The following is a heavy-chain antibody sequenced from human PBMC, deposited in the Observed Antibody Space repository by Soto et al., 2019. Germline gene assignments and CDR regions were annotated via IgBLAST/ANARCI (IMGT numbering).Heavy chain of an antibody. CDR2: INPSGGST. CDR3: ARDHLAASYYDSSGYPDY. J-gene: IGHJ4*02. V-gene: IGHV1-46*03. Sequence: ASVKVSCKASGYTFTSYYMHWVRQAPGQGLEWMGIINPSGGSTSYAQKFQGRVTMTRDTSTSTVYMELSSLRSEDTAVYYCARDHLAASYYDSSGYPDYWGQGTLVTVSS. CDR1: GYTFTSYY. D-gene: IGHD3-22*01.